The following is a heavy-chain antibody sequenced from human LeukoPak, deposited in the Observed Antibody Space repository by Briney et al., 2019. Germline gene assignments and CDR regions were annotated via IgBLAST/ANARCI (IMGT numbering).Heavy chain of an antibody. CDR1: GGPISSYY. D-gene: IGHD2-21*02. Sequence: SETLSLTCTVSGGPISSYYWSWIRQTPGKGVEWIGYTHHSGNNNYNPSLKSRVTISQDMSKNRFSLRLTSVTAADTAVYYCARCGGWVTAYWYFEVWGRGTLVTVSS. V-gene: IGHV4-59*01. CDR3: ARCGGWVTAYWYFEV. CDR2: THHSGNN. J-gene: IGHJ2*01.